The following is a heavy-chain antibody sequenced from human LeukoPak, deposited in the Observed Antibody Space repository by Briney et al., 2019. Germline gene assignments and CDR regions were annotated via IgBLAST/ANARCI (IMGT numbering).Heavy chain of an antibody. CDR3: AREGSFCSGGSCYGAFDI. CDR2: ISYDGSNK. Sequence: PGGSLRLSCAASGFTFSNYAMHWVRQAPGKGLEWVAVISYDGSNKYYADPVKGRFTISRDNSKNTLYLQMNSLRTEDTAVYYCAREGSFCSGGSCYGAFDIWGQGTMVTVSS. V-gene: IGHV3-30*04. J-gene: IGHJ3*02. D-gene: IGHD2-15*01. CDR1: GFTFSNYA.